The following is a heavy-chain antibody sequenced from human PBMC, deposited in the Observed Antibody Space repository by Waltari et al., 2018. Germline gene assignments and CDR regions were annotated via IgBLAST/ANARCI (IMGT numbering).Heavy chain of an antibody. CDR3: ARGYDSSGYYLDAFDI. V-gene: IGHV4-4*07. CDR2: IYTSGST. D-gene: IGHD3-22*01. Sequence: QVQLQESGPGLVKPSETLSLTCTVSGGSISSYYWSWIRQPAGKGLEWIGRIYTSGSTNYNPSLKSRVTMSVDTSKNQFSLKLSSVTAADTAVYYCARGYDSSGYYLDAFDIWGQGTMVTVSS. CDR1: GGSISSYY. J-gene: IGHJ3*02.